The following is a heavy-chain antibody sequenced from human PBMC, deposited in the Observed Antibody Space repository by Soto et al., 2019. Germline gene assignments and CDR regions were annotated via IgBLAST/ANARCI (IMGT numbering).Heavy chain of an antibody. V-gene: IGHV4-39*01. CDR1: GGSISSSSYY. Sequence: QLQLQESGPGLVKPSETLSLTCTVSGGSISSSSYYWGWIRQPPGKGLEWIGSIYYSGSTYYNPFLKSRVPVSAATSTDQLSLKLSAVTAADTAVYYCARRITGTGGSSWFDPWGQGTLVTLS. J-gene: IGHJ5*02. CDR3: ARRITGTGGSSWFDP. D-gene: IGHD1-7*01. CDR2: IYYSGST.